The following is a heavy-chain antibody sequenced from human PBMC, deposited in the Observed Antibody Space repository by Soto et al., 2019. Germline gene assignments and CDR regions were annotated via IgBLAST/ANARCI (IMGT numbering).Heavy chain of an antibody. Sequence: QITLKESGPTLVKPTQTLTLTCTFSGFSLSTSGVGVAWIRQPPGKALEWLALIYWDDDKRYRPSLESRLTITNDTSKXRXVXXMTNMDSVDTATYYCAYLPCSGGSCYWFSFSGMDVWGQGTTVTVSS. D-gene: IGHD2-15*01. CDR3: AYLPCSGGSCYWFSFSGMDV. CDR1: GFSLSTSGVG. CDR2: IYWDDDK. J-gene: IGHJ6*02. V-gene: IGHV2-5*02.